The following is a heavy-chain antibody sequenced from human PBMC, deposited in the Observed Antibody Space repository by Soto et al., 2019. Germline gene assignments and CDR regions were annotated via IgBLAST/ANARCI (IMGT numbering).Heavy chain of an antibody. CDR1: GYTFTGYY. J-gene: IGHJ4*02. CDR3: AREEQTGANYYLDY. CDR2: ISPHSGGP. V-gene: IGHV1-2*02. D-gene: IGHD7-27*01. Sequence: ASVKVSCKASGYTFTGYYIHWVRQAPGQGLEWMGSISPHSGGPDYAQRFQGRVTMTRDTSMTTVYMEMSGLTSDDTAVYYCAREEQTGANYYLDYWGQGTLVTVSS.